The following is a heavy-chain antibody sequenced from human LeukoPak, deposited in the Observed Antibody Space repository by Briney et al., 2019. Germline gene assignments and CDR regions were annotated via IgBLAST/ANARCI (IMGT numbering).Heavy chain of an antibody. J-gene: IGHJ6*03. CDR1: GGSISSYY. Sequence: KPSETLSLTCTVSGGSISSYYWSWIRQPPGKGLEWIGSVPYGGSTYYNPSLMSRVTISVDTSKNHFSLKVSSVTAADTAVYYCARGPPHRDYYYYYMDVWGKGTTVTVSS. CDR2: VPYGGST. CDR3: ARGPPHRDYYYYYMDV. D-gene: IGHD5-24*01. V-gene: IGHV4-59*05.